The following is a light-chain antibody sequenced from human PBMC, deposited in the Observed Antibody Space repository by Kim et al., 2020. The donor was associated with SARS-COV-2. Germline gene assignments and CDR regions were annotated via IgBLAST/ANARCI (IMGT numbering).Light chain of an antibody. CDR2: RNN. V-gene: IGLV1-47*01. J-gene: IGLJ2*01. CDR3: AAWDDSLSVL. CDR1: RSNIGSNY. Sequence: ELTQPPSASGTPGQRVIISCSGSRSNIGSNYVYWYQQLPGTAPKLLIYRNNQRPSGVPDRFSGSKSGTSASLAISGLRSEDEADYYCAAWDDSLSVLFCGGTQLTVL.